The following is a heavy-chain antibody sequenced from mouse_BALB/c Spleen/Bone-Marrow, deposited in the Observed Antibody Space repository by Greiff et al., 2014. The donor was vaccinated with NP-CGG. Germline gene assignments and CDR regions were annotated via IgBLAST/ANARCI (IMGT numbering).Heavy chain of an antibody. Sequence: VQLKESGPELVKPGASVKISCKASGYSFTGYYMHWVKQSHVKSLEWIGRINPYNGATSYNQNFKDKASLTVDKSSSTAYMELHSLTSEDSAGYYCARCRDYDGSWFAYWGQGTLVTVSA. V-gene: IGHV1-31*01. J-gene: IGHJ3*01. D-gene: IGHD2-4*01. CDR1: GYSFTGYY. CDR2: INPYNGAT. CDR3: ARCRDYDGSWFAY.